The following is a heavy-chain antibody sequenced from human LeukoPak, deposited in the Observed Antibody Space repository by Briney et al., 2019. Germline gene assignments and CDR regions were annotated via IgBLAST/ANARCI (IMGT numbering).Heavy chain of an antibody. CDR3: AREGGISHMDV. J-gene: IGHJ6*03. D-gene: IGHD2-15*01. CDR2: IKQDGSEK. Sequence: PGGSLRLSCAASGCTFSSYWMSWVRQAPGKGLEWVANIKQDGSEKYYVDSVKGRFTISRDNAKNSLYLQMNSLRAEDTAVYYCAREGGISHMDVWGKGTTVTVSS. CDR1: GCTFSSYW. V-gene: IGHV3-7*01.